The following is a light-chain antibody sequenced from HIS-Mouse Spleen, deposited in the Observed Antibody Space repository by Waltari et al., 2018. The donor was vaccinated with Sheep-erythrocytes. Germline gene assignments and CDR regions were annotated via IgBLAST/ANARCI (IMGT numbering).Light chain of an antibody. CDR1: AFPKKH. CDR2: EDS. V-gene: IGLV3-10*01. CDR3: YSTDSSGNHWV. Sequence: SYELTQPPSVSVSPGQTARITRSGGAFPKKHASWYQQKSGQAPVLVIYEDSKRPSGIPERFSGSSSGTMATLTISGAQVEDEADYYCYSTDSSGNHWVFGGGTKLTVL. J-gene: IGLJ3*02.